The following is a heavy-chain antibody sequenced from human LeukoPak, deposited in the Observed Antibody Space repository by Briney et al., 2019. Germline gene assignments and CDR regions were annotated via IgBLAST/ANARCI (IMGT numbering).Heavy chain of an antibody. J-gene: IGHJ6*02. V-gene: IGHV1-69*13. D-gene: IGHD1/OR15-1a*01. Sequence: SVKVSCEASGGTFSSYAISWVRQAPGQGLEWMGGIIPIFGTANYAQKFQGRVTITADESTSTAYMELSSLRSEDTAVYYCARSLENSHYYYGMDVWGQGTTVTVSS. CDR2: IIPIFGTA. CDR3: ARSLENSHYYYGMDV. CDR1: GGTFSSYA.